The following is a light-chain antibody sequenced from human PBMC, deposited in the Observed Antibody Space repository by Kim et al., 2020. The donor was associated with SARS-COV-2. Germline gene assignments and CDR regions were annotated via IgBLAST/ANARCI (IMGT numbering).Light chain of an antibody. Sequence: SVSPGERATRSCSASQNIRDNLAWYQQKPGQAPRLLIYDASTRATDIPARFSGSGSGTEFTLTISSLQSEDCALYYCQQYNDWRTFGQGTKVDIK. V-gene: IGKV3-15*01. CDR1: QNIRDN. CDR2: DAS. CDR3: QQYNDWRT. J-gene: IGKJ1*01.